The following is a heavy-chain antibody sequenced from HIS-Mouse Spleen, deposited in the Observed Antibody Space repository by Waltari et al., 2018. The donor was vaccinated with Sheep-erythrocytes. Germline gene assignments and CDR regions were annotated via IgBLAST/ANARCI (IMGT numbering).Heavy chain of an antibody. CDR3: ARGAYSSSWYPFQH. CDR2: ISYDGSNK. V-gene: IGHV3-30-3*01. D-gene: IGHD6-13*01. Sequence: LVESGGGVVQPGRSLRLSCAASGFTFSSYAMHWVRQAPGKGLEWVAVISYDGSNKYYADSVKGRFTISRDNSKNTLYLQMNSLRAEDTAVYYCARGAYSSSWYPFQHWGQGTLVTVSS. J-gene: IGHJ1*01. CDR1: GFTFSSYA.